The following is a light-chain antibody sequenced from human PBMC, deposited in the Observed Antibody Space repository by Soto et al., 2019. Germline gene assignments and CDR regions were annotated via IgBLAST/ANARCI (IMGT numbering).Light chain of an antibody. CDR1: QSVSSSY. CDR3: HQYDSSHLT. J-gene: IGKJ4*01. V-gene: IGKV3-20*01. Sequence: EIVLTQSPGTLSLSPGERATLSCRASQSVSSSYLAWYQQKPGQAPMLLIYGASSRATGIPDRFSGSGSGTDFTLNISRLEPEDFAVYYCHQYDSSHLTFGGGTKVEIK. CDR2: GAS.